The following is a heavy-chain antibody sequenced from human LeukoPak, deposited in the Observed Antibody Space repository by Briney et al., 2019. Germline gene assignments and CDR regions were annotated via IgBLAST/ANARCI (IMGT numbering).Heavy chain of an antibody. D-gene: IGHD5-12*01. CDR3: AKDKAPLYSGYDWDLDF. CDR1: GFTFHHYA. CDR2: ISWNSAYI. V-gene: IGHV3-9*01. Sequence: PGRSLRLSCAASGFTFHHYAIRWVRQVPGKGLEWVSGISWNSAYIGYADSVKGRFTISRDNAKNSVYLQMNSLRAEDTALYYCAKDKAPLYSGYDWDLDFWGQGTMVTVSS. J-gene: IGHJ4*02.